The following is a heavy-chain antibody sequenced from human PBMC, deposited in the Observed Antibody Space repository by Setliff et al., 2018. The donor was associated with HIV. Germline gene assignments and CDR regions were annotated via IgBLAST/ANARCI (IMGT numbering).Heavy chain of an antibody. V-gene: IGHV1-46*03. J-gene: IGHJ6*03. D-gene: IGHD2-2*01. Sequence: ASVKVSCKASGYTFTSYYMHWVRQAPGQGLEWMGTVNPSGGSTSYAQKFQGRVTMTRDTSTSTVYMELSSLRSEDTAVYYCARDCSSTSCPGSFNYYYYYYYMDVWGKGTTVTVSS. CDR1: GYTFTSYY. CDR2: VNPSGGST. CDR3: ARDCSSTSCPGSFNYYYYYYYMDV.